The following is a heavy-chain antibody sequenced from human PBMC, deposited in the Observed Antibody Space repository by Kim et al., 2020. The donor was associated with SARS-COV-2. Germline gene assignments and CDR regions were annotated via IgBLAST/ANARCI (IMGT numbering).Heavy chain of an antibody. V-gene: IGHV3-43D*04. CDR1: GFSFDAHD. D-gene: IGHD3-3*01. CDR2: ISYDGDKT. Sequence: GGSLRLSCGGSGFSFDAHDMHWVRQVAGKGLEWVSLISYDGDKTYYADSVKGRFTISRDNSKNSLYLAMDSLRDEDTASYYCARDIGMGGLPAYGMNVWGQGHTVTVSS. J-gene: IGHJ6*02. CDR3: ARDIGMGGLPAYGMNV.